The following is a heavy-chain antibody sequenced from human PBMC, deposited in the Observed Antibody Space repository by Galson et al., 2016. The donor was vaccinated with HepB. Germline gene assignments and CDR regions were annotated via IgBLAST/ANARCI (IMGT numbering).Heavy chain of an antibody. CDR2: FYYSETT. V-gene: IGHV4-39*01. J-gene: IGHJ5*02. Sequence: SETLSLTCTVSGGSISSSSYYWGWIRQPPGKGLEWIGSFYYSETTIYNPSLKSRVTISVDTSKNQFSLKLSSVTAADTAVYYCARRYYDFWSGYSGFDPWGQGTLVTVSS. CDR1: GGSISSSSYY. CDR3: ARRYYDFWSGYSGFDP. D-gene: IGHD3-3*01.